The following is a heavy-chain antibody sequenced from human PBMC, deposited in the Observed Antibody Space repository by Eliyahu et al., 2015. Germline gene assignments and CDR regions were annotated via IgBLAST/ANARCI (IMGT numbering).Heavy chain of an antibody. CDR3: AKDVDDSGKYYTGLDS. CDR2: ISWDGETT. J-gene: IGHJ4*02. D-gene: IGHD3-10*01. Sequence: DVQLVESGGTVVQPGESLRLSCTVSGFXFGVYAMHWVRQAPGKGLGXVSLISWDGETTXYADSVKGRFTISRDNTRDSLSLQMNSLRPDDTALYYCAKDVDDSGKYYTGLDSWGQGTLVTVSS. V-gene: IGHV3-43*01. CDR1: GFXFGVYA.